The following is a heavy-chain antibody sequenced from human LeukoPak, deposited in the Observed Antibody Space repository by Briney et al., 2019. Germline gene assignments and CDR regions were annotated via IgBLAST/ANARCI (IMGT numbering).Heavy chain of an antibody. CDR3: ARPIKIRYGMDV. CDR1: GGTFSSYA. V-gene: IGHV1-69*04. J-gene: IGHJ6*02. CDR2: IIPILGIA. Sequence: ASVKVSCKASGGTFSSYAISWVRQAPGQGLEWMGRIIPILGIANYAQKFQGRVTITADKSTSTAYMELSSLRSEDTGVYYCARPIKIRYGMDVWGQGTTVTVSS.